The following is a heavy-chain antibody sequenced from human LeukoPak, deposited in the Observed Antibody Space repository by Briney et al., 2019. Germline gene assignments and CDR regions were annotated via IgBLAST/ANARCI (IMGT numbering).Heavy chain of an antibody. CDR3: ASSKLVVVAAKNYYYGMDV. Sequence: SVKVSCKASGGTFSSYAISWVRQAPGQGLEWMGGIIPIFGTANYAQKFQGRVTMTRDTSTSTVYMELSSLRSEDTAVYYCASSKLVVVAAKNYYYGMDVWGQGTTVTVSS. CDR1: GGTFSSYA. D-gene: IGHD2-15*01. V-gene: IGHV1-69*05. CDR2: IIPIFGTA. J-gene: IGHJ6*02.